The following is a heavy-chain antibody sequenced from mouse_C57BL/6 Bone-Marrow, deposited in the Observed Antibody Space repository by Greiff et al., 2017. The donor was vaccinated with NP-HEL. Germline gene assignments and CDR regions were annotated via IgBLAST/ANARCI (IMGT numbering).Heavy chain of an antibody. Sequence: VQLQQSGAELVRPGTSVKVSCKASGYAFTNYLIEWVKQRPGQGLEWIGVINPGSGGTNYNEKFKGKATLTADKSSSTAYMQLSSLTSEDSAVYFCARDGPLLCYAMDYWGQGTSVTDSS. CDR3: ARDGPLLCYAMDY. CDR2: INPGSGGT. J-gene: IGHJ4*01. V-gene: IGHV1-54*01. CDR1: GYAFTNYL. D-gene: IGHD2-10*01.